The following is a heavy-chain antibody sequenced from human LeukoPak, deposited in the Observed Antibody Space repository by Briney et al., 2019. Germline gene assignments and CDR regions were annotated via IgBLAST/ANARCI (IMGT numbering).Heavy chain of an antibody. CDR1: GFTFNNYA. V-gene: IGHV3-23*01. J-gene: IGHJ4*02. CDR2: ISGSGGST. D-gene: IGHD3-16*02. Sequence: AGGSLRLSCAASGFTFNNYALSWVRQAPGKGLEWVSAISGSGGSTYYADSVKGRFAISRDNSKNTLYLQMNSLRAEDTAVYYCAKQNYVWGSYRPGYYFDYWGQGTLVTVSS. CDR3: AKQNYVWGSYRPGYYFDY.